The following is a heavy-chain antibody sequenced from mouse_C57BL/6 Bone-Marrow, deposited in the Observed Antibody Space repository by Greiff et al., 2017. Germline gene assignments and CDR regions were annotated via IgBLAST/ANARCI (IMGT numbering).Heavy chain of an antibody. V-gene: IGHV14-4*01. CDR3: TSLLSFDY. J-gene: IGHJ2*01. CDR2: IDPENGDT. Sequence: VQLQQSGAELVRPGASVKLSCTASGFNIKDDYMHWVKQRPEQGLEWIGWIDPENGDTEYASEFQGKATITADTSSNTAYLQLSSLTSEDTAVYYCTSLLSFDYWGQGTTLTVSS. D-gene: IGHD2-10*01. CDR1: GFNIKDDY.